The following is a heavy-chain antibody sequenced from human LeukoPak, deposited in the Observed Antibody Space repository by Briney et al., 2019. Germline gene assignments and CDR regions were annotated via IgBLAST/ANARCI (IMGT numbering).Heavy chain of an antibody. Sequence: RGSLRLSRAASEFTFSTYGMHWVRQAPGKGLQWVASLWYEGTNKYHADSVKGRFTISRDNSQSTLYLQMNSLRAEDTAVYYGARARNNYDRSGYSALDYWGQGTLVTVSS. J-gene: IGHJ4*02. D-gene: IGHD3-22*01. CDR1: EFTFSTYG. CDR3: ARARNNYDRSGYSALDY. CDR2: LWYEGTNK. V-gene: IGHV3-33*01.